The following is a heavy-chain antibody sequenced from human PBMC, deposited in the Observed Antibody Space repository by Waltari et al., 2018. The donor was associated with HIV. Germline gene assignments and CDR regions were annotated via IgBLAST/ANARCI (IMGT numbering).Heavy chain of an antibody. CDR2: IYPGDSDT. V-gene: IGHV5-51*01. Sequence: VQLVPSGAEVKKPGESRKISCKGSGYSFTSYWNVWVRQVPETGLEWMGIIYPGDSDTRYSPSFQGQVTISADKSISTAYLQWSSLKASDTAMYYCARHLAGHYDSRGGAFDIWGQGTMVTVSS. D-gene: IGHD3-22*01. CDR3: ARHLAGHYDSRGGAFDI. CDR1: GYSFTSYW. J-gene: IGHJ3*02.